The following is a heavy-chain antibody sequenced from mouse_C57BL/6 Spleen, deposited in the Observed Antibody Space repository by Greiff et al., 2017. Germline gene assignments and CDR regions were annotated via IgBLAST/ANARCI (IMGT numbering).Heavy chain of an antibody. CDR2: IDPNSGGT. CDR3: ARSGTVVTDYYAMDY. CDR1: GYTFTSYW. J-gene: IGHJ4*01. D-gene: IGHD1-1*01. V-gene: IGHV1-72*01. Sequence: QVQLKQPGAELVKPGASVKLSCKASGYTFTSYWMHWVKQRPGRGLEWIGRIDPNSGGTKYNEKFKSKATLTVDKPSSTAYMQLSSLTSEDSAVYYCARSGTVVTDYYAMDYWGQGTSVTVSS.